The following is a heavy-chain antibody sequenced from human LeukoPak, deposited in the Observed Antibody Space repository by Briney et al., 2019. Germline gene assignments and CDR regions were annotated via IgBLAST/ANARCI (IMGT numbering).Heavy chain of an antibody. V-gene: IGHV4-39*05. CDR3: AGRSGYFDWLPSDY. CDR2: IYYSGST. D-gene: IGHD3-9*01. CDR1: GGSISSSSYY. J-gene: IGHJ4*02. Sequence: KPSETPSLTCTVSGGSISSSSYYWGWIRQPPGKGLEWIGSIYYSGSTYYNPSLKSRVTISVDTSKNQFSLKLSSVTAADTAVYYCAGRSGYFDWLPSDYWGQGTLVTVSS.